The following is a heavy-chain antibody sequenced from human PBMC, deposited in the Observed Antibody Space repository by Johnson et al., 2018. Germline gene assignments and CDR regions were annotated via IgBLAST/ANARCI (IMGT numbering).Heavy chain of an antibody. CDR1: GGTFSSYG. D-gene: IGHD6-6*01. V-gene: IGHV1-69*12. CDR2: LIPILGAA. J-gene: IGHJ5*02. CDR3: ARTLLSSRSPLGWFDP. Sequence: QVQLVQSGAEVKKPGSSVKVSCKAAGGTFSSYGISWVRQAPGQGLEWMGGLIPILGAASYAQMFQGRGTSTADGSTTTAYMELRSLRSEDTAIYYCARTLLSSRSPLGWFDPWGQGTLVTVSS.